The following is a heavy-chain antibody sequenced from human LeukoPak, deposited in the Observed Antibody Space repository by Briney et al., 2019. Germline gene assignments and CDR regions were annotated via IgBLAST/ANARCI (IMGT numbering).Heavy chain of an antibody. CDR1: GGTFSSYA. CDR2: IIPILGTA. J-gene: IGHJ3*02. Sequence: SVKVSCKASGGTFSSYAISWVRQAPGQGLEWMGGIIPILGTANYAQKFQGRVTITADESTSTAYMELSSLRSEDTAVYYCARGRQLERLYAFDIWGQGTMVTVSS. V-gene: IGHV1-69*01. D-gene: IGHD1-1*01. CDR3: ARGRQLERLYAFDI.